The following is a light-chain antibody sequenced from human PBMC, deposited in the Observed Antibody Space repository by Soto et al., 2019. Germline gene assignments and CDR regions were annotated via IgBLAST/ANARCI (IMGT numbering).Light chain of an antibody. CDR2: GAS. V-gene: IGKV3-20*01. CDR1: QSVSNNY. Sequence: EIVLTQSPGTLSLSPGERATLSFRASQSVSNNYLAWYQQKPGQAPRLLIYGASSRASGIPDRFSGSGSGTDFTLTISRLESEDFAVYYCQQYGSSKTFGQGTKVEIK. CDR3: QQYGSSKT. J-gene: IGKJ1*01.